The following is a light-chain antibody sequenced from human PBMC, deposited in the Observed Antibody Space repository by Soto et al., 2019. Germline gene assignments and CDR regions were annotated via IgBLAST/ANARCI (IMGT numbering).Light chain of an antibody. J-gene: IGLJ1*01. V-gene: IGLV1-44*01. CDR1: SSNIGSNT. Sequence: QPVLTQPPSASGTPGQRVTISCSGSSSNIGSNTVNWYQQLPGTAPKLFIYSNSQRPSGVSNRFSGSKSGNTASLTISGLQAEDEADYYCSSYTSSSTLYVFGTGTKLTVL. CDR3: SSYTSSSTLYV. CDR2: SNS.